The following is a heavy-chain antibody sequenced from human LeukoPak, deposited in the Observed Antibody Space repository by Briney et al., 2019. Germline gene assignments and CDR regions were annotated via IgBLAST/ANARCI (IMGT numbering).Heavy chain of an antibody. D-gene: IGHD1-1*01. Sequence: SETLSLTCAVYGGSFSGYYWSSIRQPRGKGMEWIGEINHSGSTNYNPSLKSRVTISVDTSKNQFSLKLSSVTAADTAVYYCARSGKNWRRNWFDPWGQGTLVTVSS. J-gene: IGHJ5*02. CDR1: GGSFSGYY. V-gene: IGHV4-34*01. CDR3: ARSGKNWRRNWFDP. CDR2: INHSGST.